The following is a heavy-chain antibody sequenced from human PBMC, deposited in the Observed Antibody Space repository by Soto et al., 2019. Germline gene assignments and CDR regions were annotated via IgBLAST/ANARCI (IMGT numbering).Heavy chain of an antibody. CDR2: IYWDDDK. J-gene: IGHJ4*02. CDR3: AHRVLRTVFGLVTTTAIYFDF. V-gene: IGHV2-5*02. CDR1: GFSLTTSGVG. D-gene: IGHD3-3*01. Sequence: QITLNESGPTQVKPRQTLTLTCTFSGFSLTTSGVGVGWIRQSPGKAPEWLALIYWDDDKRYSPSLKRRLTITKDTSKNQVVLTMADLDPADTATYYCAHRVLRTVFGLVTTTAIYFDFCGQGTPVAVSS.